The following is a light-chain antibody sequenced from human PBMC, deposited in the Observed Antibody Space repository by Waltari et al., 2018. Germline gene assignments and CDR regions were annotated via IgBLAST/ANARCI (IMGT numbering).Light chain of an antibody. CDR3: QQRSNWPLLT. CDR2: DAS. Sequence: EIVLTQSPATLSLYPGERATLSCRASQRVSSYLAWYQQKPGQAPRPLIYDASNRATGIPARFSGSGSGTDFTLTISILEPEEFAVYYCQQRSNWPLLTCGGGTKVEIK. CDR1: QRVSSY. V-gene: IGKV3-11*01. J-gene: IGKJ4*02.